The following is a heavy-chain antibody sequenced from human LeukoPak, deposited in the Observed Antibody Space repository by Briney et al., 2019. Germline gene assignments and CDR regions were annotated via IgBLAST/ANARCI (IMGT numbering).Heavy chain of an antibody. D-gene: IGHD1-26*01. Sequence: GGSLRLSCAVSGFTFSTYWMSWVRQAPGEGLEWVANINQDGSDKYYVDSLKGRFSISRDNAENSLYLQMTSLRAEDTAVYYCARDKIVGATKFDSWGQGTLVTVSS. J-gene: IGHJ4*02. V-gene: IGHV3-7*01. CDR1: GFTFSTYW. CDR3: ARDKIVGATKFDS. CDR2: INQDGSDK.